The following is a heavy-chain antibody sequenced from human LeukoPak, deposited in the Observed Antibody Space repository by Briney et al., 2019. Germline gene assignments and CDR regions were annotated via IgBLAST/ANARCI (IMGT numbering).Heavy chain of an antibody. CDR2: ISSSGHTI. CDR3: ARHTRRNWFDP. V-gene: IGHV3-11*01. J-gene: IGHJ5*02. CDR1: GFTFSDNY. Sequence: GGSLRLSCADSGFTFSDNYMSWIRQAPGKGLEWVSYISSSGHTISYADSVKGRFTISRDNAKNSVYLQMNSLRAEDTAVYYCARHTRRNWFDPWGQGTLVTVSP.